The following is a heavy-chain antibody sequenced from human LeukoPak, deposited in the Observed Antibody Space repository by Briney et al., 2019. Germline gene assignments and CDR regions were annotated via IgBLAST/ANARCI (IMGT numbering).Heavy chain of an antibody. CDR1: GYTFTSYY. D-gene: IGHD3-3*01. CDR2: INPSGGST. Sequence: ASVKVSCKASGYTFTSYYMHWVRQAPGQGLERMGIINPSGGSTSYAQKFQGRVTMTRDTSTSTVYMELSSLRSEDTAVYYCARDGEYYDFWSGYYAGVPNWFDPWGQGTLVTVSS. V-gene: IGHV1-46*01. CDR3: ARDGEYYDFWSGYYAGVPNWFDP. J-gene: IGHJ5*02.